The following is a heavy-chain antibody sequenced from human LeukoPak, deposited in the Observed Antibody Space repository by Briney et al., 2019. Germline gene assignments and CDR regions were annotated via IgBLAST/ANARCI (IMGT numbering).Heavy chain of an antibody. V-gene: IGHV3-23*01. Sequence: GGSLTLSCTASGLTFSNYATTWVRQAPGKGLEWVSSITGSGRGTYYADSVKGRFSVSRDNSQNTVFLHMNSLRADDTALYYCAKAVAAAGISHWGQGTLVTVSS. D-gene: IGHD6-13*01. CDR2: ITGSGRGT. J-gene: IGHJ4*02. CDR1: GLTFSNYA. CDR3: AKAVAAAGISH.